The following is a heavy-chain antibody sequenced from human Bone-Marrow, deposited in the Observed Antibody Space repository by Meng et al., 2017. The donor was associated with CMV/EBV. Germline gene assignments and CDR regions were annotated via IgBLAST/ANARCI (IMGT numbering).Heavy chain of an antibody. CDR3: ARDLVPEWELLGGGAFDI. J-gene: IGHJ3*02. D-gene: IGHD1-26*01. Sequence: GESLEISCAASGFTFSDYYMSWIRQAPGKGLEWVSYISSSGSTKYYADSVKGRFTISRDNAKNSLYLQMNSLRSDDTAVYYCARDLVPEWELLGGGAFDIWGQGTMVTVSS. V-gene: IGHV3-11*01. CDR2: ISSSGSTK. CDR1: GFTFSDYY.